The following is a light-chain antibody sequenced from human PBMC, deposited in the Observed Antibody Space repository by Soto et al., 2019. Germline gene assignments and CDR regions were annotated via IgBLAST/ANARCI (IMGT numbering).Light chain of an antibody. CDR1: QSISSY. V-gene: IGKV1-39*01. CDR3: QQSYSTPWT. J-gene: IGKJ1*01. CDR2: GVS. Sequence: DIRMTQSPPSLSASVGDSVTITCRASQSISSYLSWYQQKPGKAPKLLIYGVSTLQSGVPSRFSGSGSGTDFTLTISVLQPEDFATFYCQQSYSTPWTFGQGTKVEIK.